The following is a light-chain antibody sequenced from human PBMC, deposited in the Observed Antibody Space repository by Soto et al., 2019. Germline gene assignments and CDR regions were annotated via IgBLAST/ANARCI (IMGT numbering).Light chain of an antibody. J-gene: IGLJ1*01. Sequence: SVLPQPPSASGSPGQSVTISCTGTSSDVGGYNYVSWYQQHPGKAPKLMIYDVSNRPSGVSNRFSGSKSGNTASLTISGLQAEDEADYYCSSYTTSSTYVFGTGTKVTVL. CDR1: SSDVGGYNY. CDR3: SSYTTSSTYV. V-gene: IGLV2-14*01. CDR2: DVS.